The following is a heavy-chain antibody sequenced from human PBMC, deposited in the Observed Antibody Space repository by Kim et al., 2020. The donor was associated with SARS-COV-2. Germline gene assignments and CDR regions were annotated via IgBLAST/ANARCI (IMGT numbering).Heavy chain of an antibody. CDR3: ARDGSSGWYRRAY. D-gene: IGHD6-19*01. Sequence: GGSLRLSCAASGFTFSSYWMSWVRQAPGKGLEWVANINQDGSEKYYVDSVKGRFTISRDNAKNSLYLQMNSLRAEDTAVYYCARDGSSGWYRRAYWGQGTLVTVSS. J-gene: IGHJ4*02. CDR1: GFTFSSYW. CDR2: INQDGSEK. V-gene: IGHV3-7*03.